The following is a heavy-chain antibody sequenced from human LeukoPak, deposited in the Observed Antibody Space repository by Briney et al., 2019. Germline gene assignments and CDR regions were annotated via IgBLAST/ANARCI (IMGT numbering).Heavy chain of an antibody. CDR3: AKVEMATINSFDY. D-gene: IGHD5-24*01. V-gene: IGHV3-23*01. CDR1: GFTFSSYA. J-gene: IGHJ4*02. CDR2: ISGSGGST. Sequence: GGSLRLSCAASGFTFSSYAMSWVRQAPGKGLEWVSAISGSGGSTYYADSVKGRFTISRDNSKNTLYLQMNSLRTEDTAVYYCAKVEMATINSFDYWGQGTLVTVSS.